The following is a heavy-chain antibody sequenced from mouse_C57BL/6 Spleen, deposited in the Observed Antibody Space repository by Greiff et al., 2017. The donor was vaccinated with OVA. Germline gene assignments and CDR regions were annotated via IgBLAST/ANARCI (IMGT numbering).Heavy chain of an antibody. V-gene: IGHV1-50*01. J-gene: IGHJ2*01. CDR1: GYTFTSYW. CDR2: IDPSDSDT. CDR3: ARWDGYSRNFDY. D-gene: IGHD2-3*01. Sequence: VQLQQPGAELVKPGASVKLSCKASGYTFTSYWMQWVKQRPGQGLEWIGEIDPSDSDTNYNQKFKGKATMTVDTSASTAYMQLSSLTAEDTAVYYGARWDGYSRNFDYWGQGTTLTVSS.